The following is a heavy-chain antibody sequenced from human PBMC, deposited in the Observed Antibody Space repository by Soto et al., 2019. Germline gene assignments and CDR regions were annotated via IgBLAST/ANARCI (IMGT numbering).Heavy chain of an antibody. J-gene: IGHJ5*02. D-gene: IGHD2-2*01. Sequence: SETLSLTCTVSGGSISSGGYCWSWIRQHPGKGLEWIGYIYYSGSTYYNPSLKSRVTISVDTSKNQFSLKLSSVTAADTAVYYCARANIVVVPAAINWFDPWGQGTLVTVSS. CDR3: ARANIVVVPAAINWFDP. CDR2: IYYSGST. V-gene: IGHV4-31*03. CDR1: GGSISSGGYC.